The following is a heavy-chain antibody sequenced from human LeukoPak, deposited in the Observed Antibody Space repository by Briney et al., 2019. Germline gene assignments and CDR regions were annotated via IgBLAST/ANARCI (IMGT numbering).Heavy chain of an antibody. CDR3: ARDVRCDSSKHYYYYYMDV. CDR2: IYTSGST. D-gene: IGHD3-22*01. J-gene: IGHJ6*03. CDR1: GGSISSGSYY. Sequence: SETLSLTCTVSGGSISSGSYYWSWIRQPAGKGLEWIGRIYTSGSTNYNPSLKSRVTMSVDTSKNQFSLKLSSVTAADTAVYYCARDVRCDSSKHYYYYYMDVWGKGTTVTISS. V-gene: IGHV4-61*02.